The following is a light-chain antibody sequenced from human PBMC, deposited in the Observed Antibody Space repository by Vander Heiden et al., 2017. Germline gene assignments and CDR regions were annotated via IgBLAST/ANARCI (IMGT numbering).Light chain of an antibody. CDR3: RQHNDQPRT. CDR2: AAS. Sequence: DIQMTQSPPSVSAYVGDTVTIPCRASQGIGNDLGWYQKKPGKAPKRLIYAASNRQSGVPARFSGSGSGTDFTLTIFSLQPEDFATYYCRQHNDQPRTFGQGTKVEFK. J-gene: IGKJ1*01. V-gene: IGKV1-17*01. CDR1: QGIGND.